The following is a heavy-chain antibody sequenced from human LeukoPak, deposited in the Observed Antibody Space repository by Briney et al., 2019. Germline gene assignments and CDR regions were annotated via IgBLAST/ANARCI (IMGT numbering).Heavy chain of an antibody. Sequence: ASVKVSCKASGYTFTSYGISWVRQAPGQGLEWMGWISAYNGNTNYAQKLQGRVTMTTDTSTSTAYMELSSLRSEDTAVYYCAREAAAGPPQSWGQGTLVTVSS. CDR2: ISAYNGNT. CDR3: AREAAAGPPQS. J-gene: IGHJ5*02. CDR1: GYTFTSYG. V-gene: IGHV1-18*01. D-gene: IGHD6-13*01.